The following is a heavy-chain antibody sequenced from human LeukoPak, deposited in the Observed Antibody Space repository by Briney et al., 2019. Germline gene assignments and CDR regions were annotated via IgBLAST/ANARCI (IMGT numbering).Heavy chain of an antibody. J-gene: IGHJ5*02. V-gene: IGHV3-21*01. CDR1: GFTFSSYG. CDR2: ISSSSSYI. D-gene: IGHD1-7*01. CDR3: VRVPNWKYGWFDP. Sequence: GGSLRLSWAASGFTFSSYGMNWVRQAPGKGLEWVSCISSSSSYIYYADSVKGRFTISRDNAKNSLYLQMNSLRAEDTAVYYCVRVPNWKYGWFDPWGQGTLVTVSS.